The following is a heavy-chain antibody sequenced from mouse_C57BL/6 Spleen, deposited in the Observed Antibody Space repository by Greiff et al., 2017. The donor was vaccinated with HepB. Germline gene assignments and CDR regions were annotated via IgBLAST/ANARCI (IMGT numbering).Heavy chain of an antibody. Sequence: EVQVVESGGGLVKPGGSLKLSCAASGFTFSSYTMSWVRQTPEKRLEWVATISGGGGNTYYPDSVKGRFTISRDNAKNTLYLQMSSLRSEDTALYYCARQLTPYFDYWGQGTTLTVSS. CDR3: ARQLTPYFDY. D-gene: IGHD1-1*01. V-gene: IGHV5-9*01. J-gene: IGHJ2*01. CDR2: ISGGGGNT. CDR1: GFTFSSYT.